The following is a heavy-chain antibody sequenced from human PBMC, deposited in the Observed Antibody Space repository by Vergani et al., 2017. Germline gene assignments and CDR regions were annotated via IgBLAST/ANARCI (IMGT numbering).Heavy chain of an antibody. J-gene: IGHJ6*02. CDR1: GFSFRNAW. V-gene: IGHV3-15*07. D-gene: IGHD2-15*01. Sequence: EVQLVESGGGLVQPGGSLRLSCVASGFSFRNAWMNWVRRTPGKGLEWVGRIKSTFDRGTTDYAAAVKGRFTISRDDSKNTLFLQMNGLKTEDIGVYYCTTDPRYCSDGSCYWLRDHHYYGMDVWGQGTTVTVSS. CDR3: TTDPRYCSDGSCYWLRDHHYYGMDV. CDR2: IKSTFDRGTT.